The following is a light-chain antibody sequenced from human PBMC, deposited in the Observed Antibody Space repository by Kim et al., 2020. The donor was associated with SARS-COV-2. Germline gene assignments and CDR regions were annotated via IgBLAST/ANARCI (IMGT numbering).Light chain of an antibody. J-gene: IGKJ1*01. CDR2: VAS. CDR1: QGIRNE. CDR3: IQYNSYPLT. V-gene: IGKV1-17*01. Sequence: DIQMTQSPSSLSASVGDRVSITCRASQGIRNELGWFQQKPGKAPKRLIYVASTLQSGVPSRFSGSGSGTEFTLTISSLQPEDFATYYCIQYNSYPLTFGQGTKVDIK.